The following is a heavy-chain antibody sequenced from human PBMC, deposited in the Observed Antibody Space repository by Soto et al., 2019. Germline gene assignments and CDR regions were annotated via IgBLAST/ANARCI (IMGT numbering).Heavy chain of an antibody. CDR1: GGTFSSYA. J-gene: IGHJ6*02. CDR2: IIPIFGTA. CDR3: ARVGYCSSTSCSGGYYYYGMDV. V-gene: IGHV1-69*01. D-gene: IGHD2-2*01. Sequence: QVQLVQSGAEVKKPGSSVKVSCKASGGTFSSYAISWVRQAPGQGLEWMGGIIPIFGTANYAQKFQGRVTITADESTSTAYMELSSLRSEDTAVYYSARVGYCSSTSCSGGYYYYGMDVWGQGTTVTVSS.